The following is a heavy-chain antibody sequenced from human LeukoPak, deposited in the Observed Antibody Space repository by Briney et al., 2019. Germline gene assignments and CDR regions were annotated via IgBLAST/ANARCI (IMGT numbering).Heavy chain of an antibody. Sequence: PGGSLRLSCVASGFTLSSYGMNWVRQAPGEGVERVSYISTTSYDIYYADSVKGRFTISRDDAKNSLYLQMNSLRAEDTAVYYCARDASGSSTGLIDSWGQGTLVTVSS. V-gene: IGHV3-21*01. CDR3: ARDASGSSTGLIDS. CDR2: ISTTSYDI. D-gene: IGHD1-26*01. CDR1: GFTLSSYG. J-gene: IGHJ4*02.